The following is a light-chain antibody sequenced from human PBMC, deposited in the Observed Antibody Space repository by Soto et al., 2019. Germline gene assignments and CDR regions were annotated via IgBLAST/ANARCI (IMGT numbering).Light chain of an antibody. V-gene: IGKV3-20*01. CDR2: DAS. Sequence: EIVLTQSPGTLSLSPGERATLSCRASQSISSNYLAWYQQKPAQAPRLLIYDASRRATGIPDGFSGSGSGTDFTLTISRLEPEDFAVYYCQQYGSSPSWTFGQGTKVDIK. CDR1: QSISSNY. CDR3: QQYGSSPSWT. J-gene: IGKJ1*01.